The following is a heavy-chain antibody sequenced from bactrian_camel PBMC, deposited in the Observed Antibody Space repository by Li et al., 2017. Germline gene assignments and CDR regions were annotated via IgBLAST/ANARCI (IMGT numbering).Heavy chain of an antibody. CDR2: IDSDGST. J-gene: IGHJ4*01. CDR1: GDSPCSYE. CDR3: KTDTEPTCSYEHDY. Sequence: VESGGGSVQAGSDLRLSCVFSGDSPCSYEMSWYRQAPGKERSWVGSIDSDGSTSYADSMEGRFTISQDNAKNTVYLQMNNLKPEDTAMYYCKTDTEPTCSYEHDYWGQGTQVTVS. D-gene: IGHD3*01. V-gene: IGHV3S10*01.